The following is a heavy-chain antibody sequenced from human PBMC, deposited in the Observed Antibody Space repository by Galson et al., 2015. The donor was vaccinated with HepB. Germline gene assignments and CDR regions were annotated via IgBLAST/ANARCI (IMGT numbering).Heavy chain of an antibody. CDR2: IIPVFNIP. CDR3: AKTTGTARWFDS. J-gene: IGHJ5*01. Sequence: SVKVSCKASGGSFNNYAISWMRQAPGQGLEWMGGIIPVFNIPHYVQKFQGRVTITADRSTTTTYMELSSLRSDDTAVYYCAKTTGTARWFDSWGQGTLVTVSS. V-gene: IGHV1-69*10. CDR1: GGSFNNYA. D-gene: IGHD1-1*01.